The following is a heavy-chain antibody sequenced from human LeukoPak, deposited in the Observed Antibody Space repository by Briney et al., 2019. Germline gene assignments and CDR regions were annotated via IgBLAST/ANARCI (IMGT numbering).Heavy chain of an antibody. V-gene: IGHV4-31*03. CDR3: ARGQGTAMARY. CDR1: GGSISGGGYY. J-gene: IGHJ4*02. Sequence: SETLSLTCTVSGGSISGGGYYWSWIRQHPGKGLEWIGYIYYSGGTYYNPSLKSRVTISVDTSKNQFSLKLSSVTAADTAVYYCARGQGTAMARYWGQGTLVTVSS. D-gene: IGHD5-18*01. CDR2: IYYSGGT.